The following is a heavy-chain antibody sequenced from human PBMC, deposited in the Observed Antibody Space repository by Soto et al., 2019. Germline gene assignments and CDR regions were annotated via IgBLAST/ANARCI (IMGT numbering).Heavy chain of an antibody. CDR3: ARDRGYCSGGSCYSYFDY. CDR2: ISSSSSYI. D-gene: IGHD2-15*01. CDR1: GFTFSSYS. Sequence: EVQLVESGGGLVKPGGSLRLSCAASGFTFSSYSMNWVLQAPGKGLEWVSSISSSSSYIYYADSVKGRFTISRDNAKNSLYLQMNSLRAEDTAVYYCARDRGYCSGGSCYSYFDYWGQGTLVTVSS. J-gene: IGHJ4*02. V-gene: IGHV3-21*01.